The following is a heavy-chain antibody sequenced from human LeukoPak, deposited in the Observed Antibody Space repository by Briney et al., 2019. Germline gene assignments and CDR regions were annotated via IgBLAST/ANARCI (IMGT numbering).Heavy chain of an antibody. CDR1: GFTFDDYG. J-gene: IGHJ4*02. Sequence: PGGSLRLSCAASGFTFDDYGMSWVRHAPGKGLEWVSGINWNGGSTGYADSVKGRFTISRDNAKNSLYLQMNSLRAEDTALYYCARADYGDYVYYFDYWGQGTLVTVSS. V-gene: IGHV3-20*04. D-gene: IGHD4-17*01. CDR2: INWNGGST. CDR3: ARADYGDYVYYFDY.